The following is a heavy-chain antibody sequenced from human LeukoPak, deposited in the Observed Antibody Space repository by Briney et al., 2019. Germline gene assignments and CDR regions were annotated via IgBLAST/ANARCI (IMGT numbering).Heavy chain of an antibody. V-gene: IGHV3-23*01. D-gene: IGHD5-18*01. CDR1: GFPFRSYA. Sequence: GGSLRLSCAASGFPFRSYAMSWVRQAPTKGLAWVSSISGSGGGTYYADSVKGRCTLSRDNAKNTVYLQVNSLSAEDTAVYYCAKEKQLWDAFDIWGQGTMVTVSS. J-gene: IGHJ3*02. CDR3: AKEKQLWDAFDI. CDR2: ISGSGGGT.